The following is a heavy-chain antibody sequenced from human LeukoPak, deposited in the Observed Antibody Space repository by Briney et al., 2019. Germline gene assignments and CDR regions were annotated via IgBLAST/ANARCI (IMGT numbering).Heavy chain of an antibody. CDR2: INHSGST. Sequence: PSETLSLTCAVYGGSFSGYYWSWIRQPPGKGLEWIEEINHSGSTNYNPSLKSRVTISVDTSKTQFSLKLSSVTAADTAVYYCARGNRRFLEWLAHNWFDPWGQGTLVTVSS. V-gene: IGHV4-34*01. D-gene: IGHD3-3*01. J-gene: IGHJ5*02. CDR3: ARGNRRFLEWLAHNWFDP. CDR1: GGSFSGYY.